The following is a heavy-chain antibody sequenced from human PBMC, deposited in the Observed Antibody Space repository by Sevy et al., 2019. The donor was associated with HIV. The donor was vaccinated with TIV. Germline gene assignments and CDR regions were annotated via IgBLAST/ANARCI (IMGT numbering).Heavy chain of an antibody. Sequence: GGSLRLSCAASGFTFSSYAMHWVRQAPGKGLEWVAVITYDGSNKYYADSVKGRFTISRDNSKNTLYLQMNSLRDEDTAVYYCSREIYSYDAFDIWGQGTMVTVSS. CDR3: SREIYSYDAFDI. D-gene: IGHD5-18*01. CDR2: ITYDGSNK. J-gene: IGHJ3*02. CDR1: GFTFSSYA. V-gene: IGHV3-30-3*01.